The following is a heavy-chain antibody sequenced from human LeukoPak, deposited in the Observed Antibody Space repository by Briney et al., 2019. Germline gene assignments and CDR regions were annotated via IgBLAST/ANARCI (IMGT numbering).Heavy chain of an antibody. CDR2: IYYSGST. J-gene: IGHJ6*03. V-gene: IGHV4-59*01. D-gene: IGHD6-6*01. CDR1: GGSISSYY. Sequence: SETLSLTCTVSGGSISSYYWSWIRQPPEKGLEWIGYIYYSGSTNYNPSLKSRVTISVDTSKNQFSLNLSSVTAADTAVYYCARGELSGYSSSSVYYNYYHMDVWGKGTTVTVSS. CDR3: ARGELSGYSSSSVYYNYYHMDV.